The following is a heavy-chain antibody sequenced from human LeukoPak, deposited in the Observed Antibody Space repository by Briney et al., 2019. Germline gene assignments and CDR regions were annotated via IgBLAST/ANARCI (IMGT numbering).Heavy chain of an antibody. D-gene: IGHD3-10*01. V-gene: IGHV4-34*01. CDR1: GGSFSGSY. J-gene: IGHJ4*02. Sequence: SDPLSPPSAVHGGSFSGSYWSWIRQPPGKGLEWIGEINHSGSTNYNPSLKSRVTISVDTSKNQFSLKLSSVTAADTAVYYCARGRTYYYGSGSYQGYYFDYWGQGTLVTVSS. CDR2: INHSGST. CDR3: ARGRTYYYGSGSYQGYYFDY.